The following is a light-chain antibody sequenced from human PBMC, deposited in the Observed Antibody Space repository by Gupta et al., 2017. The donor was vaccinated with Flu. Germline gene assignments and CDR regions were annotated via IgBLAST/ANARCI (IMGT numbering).Light chain of an antibody. CDR3: QSYDSSLSGYV. Sequence: QSVLTQPPSVSGAPGQRVTIPCTGSSSNIGAGYNVQWYQQLPGTAPKLLIYGNTNPPSGVPDRFSGSKSGTSASPAITSASLAITGLQAEDEADYYCQSYDSSLSGYVFGTGTKVTVL. V-gene: IGLV1-40*01. J-gene: IGLJ1*01. CDR1: SSNIGAGYN. CDR2: GNT.